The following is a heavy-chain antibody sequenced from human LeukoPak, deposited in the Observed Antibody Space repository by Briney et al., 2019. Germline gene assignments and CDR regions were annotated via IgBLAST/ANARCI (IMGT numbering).Heavy chain of an antibody. CDR3: ARGWYYYDSSGYSKNFDY. CDR2: INPNSGGT. D-gene: IGHD3-22*01. CDR1: GGTFSSYA. J-gene: IGHJ4*02. V-gene: IGHV1-2*06. Sequence: ASVKVSCKASGGTFSSYAISWVRQAPGQGLEWMGRINPNSGGTNYAQKFQGRVTMTRDTSISTAYMELSRLRSDDTAVYYCARGWYYYDSSGYSKNFDYWGQGTLVTVSS.